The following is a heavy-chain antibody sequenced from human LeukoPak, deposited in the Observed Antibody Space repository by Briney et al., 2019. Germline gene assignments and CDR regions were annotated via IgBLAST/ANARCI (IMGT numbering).Heavy chain of an antibody. CDR1: GYSISSGYY. D-gene: IGHD3-10*02. CDR2: IYHSGST. CDR3: ARGAIEDYYVPGNAFDI. J-gene: IGHJ3*02. V-gene: IGHV4-38-2*02. Sequence: SETLSLTCTVSGYSISSGYYWGWIRQPPGKGLEWIGSIYHSGSTYYNPSLKSRVTISVDTSKNQFSLKLSSVTAADTAVYYCARGAIEDYYVPGNAFDIWGQGTMVTVSS.